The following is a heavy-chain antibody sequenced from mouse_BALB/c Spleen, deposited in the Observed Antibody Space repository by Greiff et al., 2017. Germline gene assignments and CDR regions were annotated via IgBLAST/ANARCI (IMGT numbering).Heavy chain of an antibody. CDR3: ARRETGTGAMDY. Sequence: QVQLKESGAELVRPGTSVKVSCKASGYAFTNYLIEWVKQRPGQGLEWIGVINPGSGGTNYNEKFKGKATLTADKSSSTAYMQLSSLTSDDSAVYFCARRETGTGAMDYWGQGTSVTVSS. J-gene: IGHJ4*01. D-gene: IGHD4-1*01. CDR2: INPGSGGT. CDR1: GYAFTNYL. V-gene: IGHV1-54*01.